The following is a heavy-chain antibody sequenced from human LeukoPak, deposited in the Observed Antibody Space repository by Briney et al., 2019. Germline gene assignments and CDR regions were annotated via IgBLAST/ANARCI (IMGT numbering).Heavy chain of an antibody. CDR1: GVSFSGYY. CDR2: INHSGST. D-gene: IGHD2-2*01. V-gene: IGHV4-34*01. CDR3: ALGYCSSTSCVRAFDI. J-gene: IGHJ3*02. Sequence: PSETLSVTCAVSGVSFSGYYWSWIRQPPGKGLEWIGEINHSGSTNYNPSLKSRVTISVDTSKNQFSLKLSSVTAADAAVYYCALGYCSSTSCVRAFDIWGQGTMVAVSS.